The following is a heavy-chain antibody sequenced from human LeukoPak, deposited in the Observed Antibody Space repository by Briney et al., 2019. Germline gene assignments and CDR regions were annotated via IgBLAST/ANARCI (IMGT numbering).Heavy chain of an antibody. CDR3: VTGFTTMAVDYFDY. J-gene: IGHJ4*02. CDR1: GKTLSDLS. D-gene: IGHD5-18*01. Sequence: GASVKVSCKVSGKTLSDLSIHWLRQPPGKGLEWLGGSDPEDGERIYAQMFQGRVTMTEDTSIDIAYMELSSVRSEDTAVYYCVTGFTTMAVDYFDYWGQGTLVTVSP. V-gene: IGHV1-24*01. CDR2: SDPEDGER.